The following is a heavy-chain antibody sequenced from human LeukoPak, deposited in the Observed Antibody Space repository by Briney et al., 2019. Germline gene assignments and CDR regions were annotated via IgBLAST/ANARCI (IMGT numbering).Heavy chain of an antibody. Sequence: SGTLSLTCAVYGGSFSGYYWRWIRQPPGKGLEWIGEINHSGSTNYNPSLKNRVTISVDTSKNQLSLKMSSVTAADTAVYYCTTTTGTTLGLMDYWGQGTLVTVSS. CDR1: GGSFSGYY. D-gene: IGHD1-1*01. CDR2: INHSGST. V-gene: IGHV4-34*01. J-gene: IGHJ4*02. CDR3: TTTTGTTLGLMDY.